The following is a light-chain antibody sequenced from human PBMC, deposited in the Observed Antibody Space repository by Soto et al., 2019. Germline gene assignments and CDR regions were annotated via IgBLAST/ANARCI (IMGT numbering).Light chain of an antibody. CDR1: SSDVGRYDY. J-gene: IGLJ1*01. CDR2: DVT. Sequence: QSALAQPRSVSGSPGQSVTISCTGTSSDVGRYDYVSWYQQYPGEAPKLIIYDVTERPSGVPDRFSGSKSGNTASLTISGLRAEDEAAYSCCSFAGSYSYVFGSGNKV. V-gene: IGLV2-11*01. CDR3: CSFAGSYSYV.